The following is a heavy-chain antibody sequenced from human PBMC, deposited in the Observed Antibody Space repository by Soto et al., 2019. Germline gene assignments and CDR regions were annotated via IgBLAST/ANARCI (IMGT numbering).Heavy chain of an antibody. Sequence: GASVKVSCKASGYTFTSYAMHWVRQAPGQRLEWMGWINAGNGNTKYSQKFQGRVTITRDTSASTAYMELSSLRSEDTAVYYCARPPPDAGYSSGWYGYWGQGTLVTVSS. J-gene: IGHJ4*02. CDR2: INAGNGNT. D-gene: IGHD6-19*01. CDR1: GYTFTSYA. V-gene: IGHV1-3*01. CDR3: ARPPPDAGYSSGWYGY.